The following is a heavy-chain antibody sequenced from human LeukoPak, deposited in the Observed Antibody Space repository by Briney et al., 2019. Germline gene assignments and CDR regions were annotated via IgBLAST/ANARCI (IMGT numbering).Heavy chain of an antibody. CDR1: GFTFSNYG. D-gene: IGHD6-19*01. V-gene: IGHV3-48*01. Sequence: GGSLRLSCAASGFTFSNYGMNWVRQAPGKGLEWVSYIGTTTSTIYYADSVKGRFTISRDNAKNSLYLQMDSLRAEDTAVYYCAREKGPYSSGWYYFDYWGQGTLVSVSP. CDR3: AREKGPYSSGWYYFDY. CDR2: IGTTTSTI. J-gene: IGHJ4*02.